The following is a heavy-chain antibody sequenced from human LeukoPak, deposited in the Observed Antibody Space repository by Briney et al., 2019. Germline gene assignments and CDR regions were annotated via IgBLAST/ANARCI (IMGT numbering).Heavy chain of an antibody. D-gene: IGHD4-17*01. V-gene: IGHV5-51*01. Sequence: GESLKISGKGSGYSFTGYWSGGVRQMPGKGLDWMGIIYPGDADTAYSPSFQGQFTISADKSISPASLQWSNLKASDPAMHYCARRGYGAYGFDYWGQGTLVTVSS. CDR3: ARRGYGAYGFDY. CDR1: GYSFTGYW. CDR2: IYPGDADT. J-gene: IGHJ4*02.